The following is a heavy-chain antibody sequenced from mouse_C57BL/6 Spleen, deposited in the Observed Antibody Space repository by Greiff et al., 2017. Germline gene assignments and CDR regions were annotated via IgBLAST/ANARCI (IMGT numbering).Heavy chain of an antibody. D-gene: IGHD1-1*01. Sequence: QVQLQQPGAELVKPGASVKMSCKASGYTFTSYWITWVKQRPGQGLEWIGDIYPGSGSTNYNEKFKSKATLTVDTSSSTAYMQLSSLTSEDSAVYYCARGILRYYDVDYWGQGTTLTVSS. V-gene: IGHV1-55*01. CDR1: GYTFTSYW. J-gene: IGHJ2*01. CDR2: IYPGSGST. CDR3: ARGILRYYDVDY.